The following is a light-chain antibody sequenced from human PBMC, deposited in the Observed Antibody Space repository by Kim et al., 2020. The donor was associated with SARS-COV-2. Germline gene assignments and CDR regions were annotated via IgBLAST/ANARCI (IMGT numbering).Light chain of an antibody. CDR2: GIS. Sequence: PGGTVNLTCASSTGTDASGYYPNWFHQKPGQAPRALIYGISKKHYWTPARFSGALLGGKAALTLAGVQPEDEAEYYGLLYYGGAWVFGGGTQLTVL. J-gene: IGLJ3*02. CDR1: TGTDASGYY. CDR3: LLYYGGAWV. V-gene: IGLV7-43*01.